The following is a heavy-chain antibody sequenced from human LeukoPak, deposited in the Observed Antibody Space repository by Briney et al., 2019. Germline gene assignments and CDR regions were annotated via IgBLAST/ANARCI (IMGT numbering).Heavy chain of an antibody. CDR3: AKDHDFRDYDSSGYPLDY. CDR1: GFTFSNYW. CDR2: INQDGSQK. J-gene: IGHJ4*02. Sequence: PGGSLRLSCIASGFTFSNYWITWVRQAPGKGLDWAAHINQDGSQKLYVDSVKGRFTVSRDNAQNSLYLQMNSLRAEDTAVYYCAKDHDFRDYDSSGYPLDYWGQGTLVTVSS. V-gene: IGHV3-7*03. D-gene: IGHD3-22*01.